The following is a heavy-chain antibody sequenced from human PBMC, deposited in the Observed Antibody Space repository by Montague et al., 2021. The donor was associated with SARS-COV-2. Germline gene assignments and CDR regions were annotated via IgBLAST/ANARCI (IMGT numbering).Heavy chain of an antibody. J-gene: IGHJ6*03. CDR3: ARGRIELSLIVVVMAGAYYYMDV. Sequence: SETLSLTCAVYGESFSGHYWTWIRQPPGKGLEWIGEIYHTGSTNYNPSLKSRVTMSVDASKNQFSLKLRSVTAADTAVYYCARGRIELSLIVVVMAGAYYYMDVWGKGTTVTVPS. D-gene: IGHD3-22*01. V-gene: IGHV4-34*01. CDR2: IYHTGST. CDR1: GESFSGHY.